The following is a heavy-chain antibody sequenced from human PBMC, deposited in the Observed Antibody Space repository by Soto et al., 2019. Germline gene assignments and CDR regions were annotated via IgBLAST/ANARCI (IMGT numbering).Heavy chain of an antibody. CDR3: ARVAARTGLYYYYMDV. D-gene: IGHD6-25*01. V-gene: IGHV1-18*01. CDR1: GDTITSYA. J-gene: IGHJ6*03. Sequence: SVKASCKASGDTITSYAISWLRQAPEQGLEWMRWISAYNGNTNYAQKLQGRVTMTTDTSTSTAYMELRSLRSDDTAVYYCARVAARTGLYYYYMDVWGKGTTVTVSS. CDR2: ISAYNGNT.